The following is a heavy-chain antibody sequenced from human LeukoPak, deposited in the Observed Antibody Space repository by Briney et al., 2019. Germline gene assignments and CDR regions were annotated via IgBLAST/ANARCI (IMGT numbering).Heavy chain of an antibody. CDR3: AKDRITIFGVVIMKGGYYFDY. CDR2: ISGSGGST. D-gene: IGHD3-3*01. Sequence: PGGSLRLSCAASGFTFSSYAMSWVRQAPGRGLEWVTAISGSGGSTYYADSVKGRFTISRDNSKNTLYLQMNSLRAEDTAVYYCAKDRITIFGVVIMKGGYYFDYSGQGTLVAVSS. V-gene: IGHV3-23*01. CDR1: GFTFSSYA. J-gene: IGHJ4*02.